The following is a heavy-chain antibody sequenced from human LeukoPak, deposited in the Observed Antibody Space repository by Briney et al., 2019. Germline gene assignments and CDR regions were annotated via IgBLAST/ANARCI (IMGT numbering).Heavy chain of an antibody. CDR3: ARNLAVSGGDAFGV. CDR2: VYYNGIA. D-gene: IGHD6-19*01. V-gene: IGHV4-39*01. J-gene: IGHJ3*01. Sequence: SETLSLTCSVSGGSISSTLYYWAWIRQPPGKGLEWIGTVYYNGIADYNPSLKSRLTISVDTSRNQFSLRLRSVTAADTALYYCARNLAVSGGDAFGVGGQGTMGTVS. CDR1: GGSISSTLYY.